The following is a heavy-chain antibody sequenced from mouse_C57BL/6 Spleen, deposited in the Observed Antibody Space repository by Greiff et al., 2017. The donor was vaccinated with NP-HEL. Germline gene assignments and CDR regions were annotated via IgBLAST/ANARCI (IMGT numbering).Heavy chain of an antibody. CDR3: ARNFFYYYGSSYGYFDY. CDR1: GYTFTDYN. J-gene: IGHJ2*01. V-gene: IGHV1-18*01. Sequence: EVQLQQSGPELVKPGASVKIPCKASGYTFTDYNMDWVKQSHGKSLEWIGDINPNNGGTIYNQKFKGKATLTVDKSSSTAYMELRSLTSEDTAVYYCARNFFYYYGSSYGYFDYWGQGTTLTVSS. CDR2: INPNNGGT. D-gene: IGHD1-1*01.